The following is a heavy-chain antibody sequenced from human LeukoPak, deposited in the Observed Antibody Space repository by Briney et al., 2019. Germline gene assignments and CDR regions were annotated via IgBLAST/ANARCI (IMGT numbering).Heavy chain of an antibody. CDR1: GGSISSYY. V-gene: IGHV4-4*07. D-gene: IGHD2-21*02. Sequence: TASETLSLTCTVSGGSISSYYWSWIRQPAGKGLEWVGRISTSGSTNYNPSLKSRVTMSLDTSKNRFSLRLTSVTAADTAVYYCARISVTGIDSWGQGTLVTVSS. J-gene: IGHJ4*02. CDR3: ARISVTGIDS. CDR2: ISTSGST.